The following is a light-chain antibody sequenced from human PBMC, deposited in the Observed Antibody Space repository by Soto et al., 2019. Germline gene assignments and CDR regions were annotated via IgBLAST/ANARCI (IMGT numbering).Light chain of an antibody. Sequence: QSALTQPASVSGSPGQSITISCTGTSSDVGGYNYVSWYQQHPGKAPKLMIYDVSNRPSGVSNRFSGSKSGNTASLTISGLQAEYEADYYCSSYTSSSTNYVFGTGTK. CDR3: SSYTSSSTNYV. CDR2: DVS. CDR1: SSDVGGYNY. V-gene: IGLV2-14*01. J-gene: IGLJ1*01.